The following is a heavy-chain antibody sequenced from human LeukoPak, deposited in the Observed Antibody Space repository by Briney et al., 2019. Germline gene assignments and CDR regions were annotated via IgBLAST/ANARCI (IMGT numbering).Heavy chain of an antibody. J-gene: IGHJ4*02. Sequence: PSETLSLTCTVSGGSISSYYWSWIRQPQGKGLEWIGYIYYSGSTNYNPSLKSRVTISVDTSKKQFTLKLRSVTAADTAVYYCARERIAAAGTGISDWGQGTLVTVSS. CDR1: GGSISSYY. CDR2: IYYSGST. V-gene: IGHV4-59*01. CDR3: ARERIAAAGTGISD. D-gene: IGHD6-13*01.